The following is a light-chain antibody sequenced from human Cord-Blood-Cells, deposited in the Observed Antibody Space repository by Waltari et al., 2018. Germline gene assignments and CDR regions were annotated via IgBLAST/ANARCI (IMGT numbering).Light chain of an antibody. V-gene: IGLV2-14*01. CDR2: DVS. J-gene: IGLJ2*01. CDR3: SSYTSSSTVV. CDR1: SSDVGGYNY. Sequence: QSALTQPASVSGSPGQSITISCTGTSSDVGGYNYVSWYQQHPGKAPTLMIYDVSNRPSGVSNRCSGSKSGNTASLTISGLQAEDEADYYCSSYTSSSTVVFGGGTKLTGL.